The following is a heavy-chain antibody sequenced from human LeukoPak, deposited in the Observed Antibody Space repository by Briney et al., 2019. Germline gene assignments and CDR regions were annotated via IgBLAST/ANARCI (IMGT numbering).Heavy chain of an antibody. CDR2: VCTSGNT. Sequence: SETLSLTCTVSGDPISTYCWSWIRQSAGKGLEWIVRVCTSGNTNYTPSLKSRLTMSVDTSKNQFSLILSSVTAADTAVYYCARDLRSRLVVIPVSTPYYYYYRDVWGKGTTVTVSS. V-gene: IGHV4-4*07. J-gene: IGHJ6*03. CDR1: GDPISTYC. D-gene: IGHD2-2*01. CDR3: ARDLRSRLVVIPVSTPYYYYYRDV.